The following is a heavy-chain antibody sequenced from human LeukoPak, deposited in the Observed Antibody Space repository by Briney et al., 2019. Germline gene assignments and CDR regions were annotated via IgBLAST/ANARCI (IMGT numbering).Heavy chain of an antibody. CDR2: IYSGGSA. D-gene: IGHD5-24*01. CDR3: ARAGDHYYGLDV. CDR1: DFTVSTNY. V-gene: IGHV3-66*01. Sequence: PGGPLRLSCAASDFTVSTNYMTWVRQAPGKGLEWVSIIYSGGSAFYADSVWGRFTISRDNSKKTLYLQMNRLRADDTAVYYCARAGDHYYGLDVWGQGTTVTVSS. J-gene: IGHJ6*02.